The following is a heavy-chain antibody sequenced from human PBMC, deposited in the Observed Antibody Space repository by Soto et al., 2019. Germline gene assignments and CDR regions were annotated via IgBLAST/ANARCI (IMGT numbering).Heavy chain of an antibody. V-gene: IGHV3-23*01. CDR3: AKETMDV. Sequence: PKSSLKLSCVAPGGTFIIYTMSWVRQAPGKGLEWVSAISGSGGSTYYADSVKGRFTISRDNSKNTLYLQMNSLRAEDTAVYYCAKETMDVWGQGTTVTVS. CDR2: ISGSGGST. J-gene: IGHJ6*02. CDR1: GGTFIIYT.